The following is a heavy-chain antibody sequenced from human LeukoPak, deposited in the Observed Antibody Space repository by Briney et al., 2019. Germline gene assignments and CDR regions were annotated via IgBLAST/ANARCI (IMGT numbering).Heavy chain of an antibody. Sequence: GGSLRLSCAASGFTFSDHVMHWVRQAPGMGLEWVAVISKDGSKTFYAGSVEGRFTFSRDNSENSLYLQMNYLKPEDTAVYYCAKDEGTIWNSKNDPFDIWGQGTMVTVSS. J-gene: IGHJ3*02. CDR2: ISKDGSKT. CDR3: AKDEGTIWNSKNDPFDI. D-gene: IGHD1-7*01. CDR1: GFTFSDHV. V-gene: IGHV3-30*17.